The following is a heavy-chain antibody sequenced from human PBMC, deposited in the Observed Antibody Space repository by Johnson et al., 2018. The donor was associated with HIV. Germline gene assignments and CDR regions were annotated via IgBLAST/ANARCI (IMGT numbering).Heavy chain of an antibody. CDR3: ARDSVLLWFGELPYDAFDI. CDR2: IKQDGSEK. Sequence: VQLVESGGGLVQPGGSLRLSCAASGFTFSSYWMSWVRQAPGKGLEWVANIKQDGSEKYYVDSVRGRFTISRDNAKNSLYLQMNNLRAEDTAVYYCARDSVLLWFGELPYDAFDIWGQGTMVTVSS. V-gene: IGHV3-7*01. J-gene: IGHJ3*02. D-gene: IGHD3-10*01. CDR1: GFTFSSYW.